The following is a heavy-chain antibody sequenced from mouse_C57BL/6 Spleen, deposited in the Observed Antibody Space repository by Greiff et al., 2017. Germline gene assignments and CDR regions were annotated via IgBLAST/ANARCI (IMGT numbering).Heavy chain of an antibody. CDR3: ARGYGNYETWFAY. D-gene: IGHD2-1*01. CDR1: GYAFTNYL. V-gene: IGHV1-54*01. J-gene: IGHJ3*01. Sequence: QVQLQQSGAELVRPGTSVKVSCKASGYAFTNYLIEWVKQRPGQGLEWIGVINPGSGGTNYNEQFKGKAPMTAAKSSSTAYMQLCILTSEDSADYCCARGYGNYETWFAYWGQGTLVTVSA. CDR2: INPGSGGT.